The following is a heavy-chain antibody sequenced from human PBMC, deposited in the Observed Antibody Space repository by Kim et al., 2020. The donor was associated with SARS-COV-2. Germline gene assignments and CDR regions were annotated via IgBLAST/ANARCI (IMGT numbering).Heavy chain of an antibody. CDR1: GYTFTDYY. J-gene: IGHJ4*02. D-gene: IGHD6-13*01. Sequence: ASVKVSCKASGYTFTDYYINWVRQTPGQGLEWMGRINPNSGGTNYAQRFQGRVTMTRDTSIRTAYMEVSRLRSDATAVYYCARGDSNSLDFWGQGTLVTVSS. CDR3: ARGDSNSLDF. V-gene: IGHV1-2*06. CDR2: INPNSGGT.